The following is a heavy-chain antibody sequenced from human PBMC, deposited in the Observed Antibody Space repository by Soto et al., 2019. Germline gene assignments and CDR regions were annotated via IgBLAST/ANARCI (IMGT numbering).Heavy chain of an antibody. Sequence: EVQLLESGGGLVQPGGSLRLSCAASGFTFSSYAMSWVRQAPGKGLEWVSAISGSGGSTYYADSVKGRFTISRDNSKNTLYLQMNSLRAEDTAVYYCARMTTVTTAGDYWGQGTLVTVSS. V-gene: IGHV3-23*01. J-gene: IGHJ4*02. CDR3: ARMTTVTTAGDY. CDR2: ISGSGGST. D-gene: IGHD4-17*01. CDR1: GFTFSSYA.